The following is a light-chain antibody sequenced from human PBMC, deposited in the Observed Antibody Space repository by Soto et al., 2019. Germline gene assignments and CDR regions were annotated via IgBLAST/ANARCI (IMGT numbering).Light chain of an antibody. V-gene: IGLV1-40*01. Sequence: LTQTPSVSGAPGQRITIYCTGSSSNIGAGYAVHWYKNLPGTAPKHLIFDNNNRHSGVPDRFSGSKSGTSASLAITGLQAEDEADYYCQSFDSSLSVVVFGGGTKVTVL. CDR2: DNN. J-gene: IGLJ2*01. CDR3: QSFDSSLSVVV. CDR1: SSNIGAGYA.